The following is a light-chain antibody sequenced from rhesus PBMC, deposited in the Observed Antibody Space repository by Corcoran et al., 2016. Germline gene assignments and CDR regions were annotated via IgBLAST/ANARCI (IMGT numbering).Light chain of an antibody. V-gene: IGKV1-22*01. CDR1: QGISSW. Sequence: DIQMTQSPSSLSASVGDKVTITCRASQGISSWLAWYQQQPGKAPKLLIYKASSLQSGVPSRFSGSGSCTDSTLTISSLQPEDCATYYCLQYSSSPRTFGQGTKVEIK. CDR2: KAS. J-gene: IGKJ1*01. CDR3: LQYSSSPRT.